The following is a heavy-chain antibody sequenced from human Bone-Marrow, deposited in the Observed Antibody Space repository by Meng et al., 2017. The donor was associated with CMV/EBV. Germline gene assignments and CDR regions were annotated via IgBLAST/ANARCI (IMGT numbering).Heavy chain of an antibody. CDR2: IYYSGST. D-gene: IGHD6-13*01. CDR1: GGSISSSSYY. CDR3: ARPYSSSWYGYYYGMDV. V-gene: IGHV4-39*01. Sequence: SETLSLTCTVSGGSISSSSYYWGWIRQPPGKGLEWIGSIYYSGSTYYNPSLKSRVTISVDTSKNQFSLKLSSVTAADTAVYYCARPYSSSWYGYYYGMDVWGQGTTVTFSS. J-gene: IGHJ6*02.